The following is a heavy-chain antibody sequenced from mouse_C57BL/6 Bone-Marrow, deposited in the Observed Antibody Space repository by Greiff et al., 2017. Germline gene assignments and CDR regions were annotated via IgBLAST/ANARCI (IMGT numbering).Heavy chain of an antibody. CDR2: IWGVGST. Sequence: QVQLKESGPGLVAPSQSLSITCTVSWFSLTSYGVDWVRQSPGKGLEWLGVIWGVGSTNYNSALKSRLSISKDNSKSQVFLKMNSLQTDDTAMYYCARRDPNWDAWFAYWGQGTLVTVSA. J-gene: IGHJ3*01. D-gene: IGHD4-1*01. V-gene: IGHV2-6*01. CDR1: WFSLTSYG. CDR3: ARRDPNWDAWFAY.